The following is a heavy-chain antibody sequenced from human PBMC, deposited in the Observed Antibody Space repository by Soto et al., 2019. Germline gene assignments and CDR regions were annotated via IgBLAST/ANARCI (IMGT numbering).Heavy chain of an antibody. CDR2: ISAYNGNT. D-gene: IGHD2-15*01. CDR1: GYTFTSYG. Sequence: GASVKVSCKASGYTFTSYGISWVRQAPGQGLEWMGWISAYNGNTNYAQKLQGRVTMTTDTSTSTAYMELRSLRPDDTAVYYCARFRRGGPTPSSMDVWGQGTTVTVSS. CDR3: ARFRRGGPTPSSMDV. V-gene: IGHV1-18*01. J-gene: IGHJ6*02.